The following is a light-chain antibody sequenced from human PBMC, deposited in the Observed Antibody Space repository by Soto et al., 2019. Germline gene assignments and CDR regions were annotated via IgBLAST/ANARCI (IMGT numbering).Light chain of an antibody. V-gene: IGKV3-20*01. Sequence: EIVLTSSPGTLLLSTGERATLSCRASQSVSSSYLAWYQQKPGQAPRLLIYGASSRATGIPDRFSGSGSGTDFTLTISRLEPEDFAVYYCQQYGSSPWTFGQGTKVDIK. CDR3: QQYGSSPWT. CDR1: QSVSSSY. J-gene: IGKJ1*01. CDR2: GAS.